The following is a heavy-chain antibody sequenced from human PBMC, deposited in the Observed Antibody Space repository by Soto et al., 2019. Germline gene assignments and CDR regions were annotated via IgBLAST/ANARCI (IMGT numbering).Heavy chain of an antibody. CDR3: ALGSGSSWVRYYYYGMDV. J-gene: IGHJ6*02. V-gene: IGHV5-10-1*01. CDR1: GCSFTSYW. D-gene: IGHD2-15*01. CDR2: IGPSDSYT. Sequence: GESLKISCKGSGCSFTSYWISWVRQMPGKGLEWMGRIGPSDSYTNYSPSFQGHVTISADKSISTAYLQWSSLKASDTAMYYCALGSGSSWVRYYYYGMDVWGQGTTVTVSS.